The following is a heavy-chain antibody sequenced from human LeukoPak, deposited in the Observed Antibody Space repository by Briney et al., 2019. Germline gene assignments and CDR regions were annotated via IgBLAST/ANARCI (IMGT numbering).Heavy chain of an antibody. CDR1: GFTFSSYA. J-gene: IGHJ4*02. Sequence: PGRSLRLSCAASGFTFSSYAMHWVRQAPGKVLEWVAVISYDGSNKYYADSVKGRFTISRDNSKNTLYLQMNSLRAEDTAVYYCARVAAAGRDYWGQGTLVTVSS. CDR3: ARVAAAGRDY. CDR2: ISYDGSNK. D-gene: IGHD6-13*01. V-gene: IGHV3-30*04.